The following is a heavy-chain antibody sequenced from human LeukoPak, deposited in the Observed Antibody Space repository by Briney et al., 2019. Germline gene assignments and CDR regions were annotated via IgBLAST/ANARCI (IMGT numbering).Heavy chain of an antibody. Sequence: PSETLSLTCTVSGGSISSGGYYWSWIRQHPGKGLEWIGYIYYSGSTYYNPSLKSRVTISVDTSKNQFSLKLSSVTAADTAVYYCARDDRSYYGMDVWGQGTTVSVSS. J-gene: IGHJ6*02. CDR2: IYYSGST. CDR3: ARDDRSYYGMDV. D-gene: IGHD3-22*01. V-gene: IGHV4-31*03. CDR1: GGSISSGGYY.